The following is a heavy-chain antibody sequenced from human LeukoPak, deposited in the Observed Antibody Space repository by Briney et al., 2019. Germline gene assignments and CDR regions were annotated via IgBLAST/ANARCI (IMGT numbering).Heavy chain of an antibody. CDR1: GFTFSSYS. V-gene: IGHV3-21*01. CDR3: ARDDGDYGYYFDY. J-gene: IGHJ4*02. D-gene: IGHD4-17*01. Sequence: PGGSLRLSCAASGFTFSSYSMSWVRQAPGKGLEWVSSISSSSSCIYYADSVKGRFTISRDNAKNSLYLQMNSLRAEDTAVYYCARDDGDYGYYFDYWGQGTLVTVSS. CDR2: ISSSSSCI.